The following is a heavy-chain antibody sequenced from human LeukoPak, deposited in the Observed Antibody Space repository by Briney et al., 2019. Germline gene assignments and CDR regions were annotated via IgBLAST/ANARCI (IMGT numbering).Heavy chain of an antibody. CDR2: FDPEDGET. D-gene: IGHD2-2*01. Sequence: ASVKVSCKVSGYTLTELSMHWVRQAPGKGLEWMGGFDPEDGETIYAQKFQGRVTITADESTSTAYMELSSLRSEDTTVYYCARDSQPSVVAAAIYYFDYWGQGTLATVSS. V-gene: IGHV1-24*01. CDR3: ARDSQPSVVAAAIYYFDY. CDR1: GYTLTELS. J-gene: IGHJ4*02.